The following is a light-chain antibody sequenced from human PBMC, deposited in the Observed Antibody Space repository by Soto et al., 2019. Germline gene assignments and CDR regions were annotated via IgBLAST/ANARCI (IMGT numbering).Light chain of an antibody. CDR2: DAS. CDR3: QQCETCQGT. V-gene: IGKV1-5*01. CDR1: QSVSGW. Sequence: DLSMSQCASTTSASVADTVPLTCRASQSVSGWLAWYQQKPGEAPKLLIYDASALPRGVPSRFSGSGSGTKFTLTIASLKPDDFATYYCQQCETCQGTFGQGTRVEIK. J-gene: IGKJ1*01.